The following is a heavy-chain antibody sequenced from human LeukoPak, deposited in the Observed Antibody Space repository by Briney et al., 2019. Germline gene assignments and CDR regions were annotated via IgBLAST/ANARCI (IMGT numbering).Heavy chain of an antibody. CDR2: IYHSGST. CDR3: ARGRWEIILAYFDS. CDR1: GGSISNYY. V-gene: IGHV4-59*01. D-gene: IGHD2/OR15-2a*01. Sequence: KPSETLSLTCTVSGGSISNYYWSWIRQSPGKGLEWIGYIYHSGSTKYNPSLKSRVAISIDASKNQFSLILNSVTAADTAVYFCARGRWEIILAYFDSWGQGTLVTVSS. J-gene: IGHJ4*02.